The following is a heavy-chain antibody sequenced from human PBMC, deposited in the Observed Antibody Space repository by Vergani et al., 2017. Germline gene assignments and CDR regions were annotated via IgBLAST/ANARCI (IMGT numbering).Heavy chain of an antibody. CDR3: ARDTRSAGQERWFDP. Sequence: QVQLQESGPGLVKPSETLSLTCTVSGGSVSSGSYYWNWIRQPAGKGLEWIGNIHYSGSTNYNPSLKSRVTISVDTSKNQFSLKRSSVTAADTAVYYCARDTRSAGQERWFDPWGQGTLVTVSS. CDR1: GGSVSSGSYY. D-gene: IGHD6-25*01. CDR2: IHYSGST. V-gene: IGHV4-61*10. J-gene: IGHJ5*02.